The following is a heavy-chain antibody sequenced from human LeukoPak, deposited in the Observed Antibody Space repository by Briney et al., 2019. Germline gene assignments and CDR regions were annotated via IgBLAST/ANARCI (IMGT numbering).Heavy chain of an antibody. Sequence: GASVKVSCKASGYTFTGYYMHWVRQAPGQGLEWKGWSNPNSGGTNYAQKFQGRVTMTRDTSTSTAYMELRSLRSDDTAVYYCARGLEWLTRRHTWFDPWGQGTLVTVSS. CDR1: GYTFTGYY. CDR2: SNPNSGGT. J-gene: IGHJ5*02. CDR3: ARGLEWLTRRHTWFDP. V-gene: IGHV1-2*02. D-gene: IGHD3-3*01.